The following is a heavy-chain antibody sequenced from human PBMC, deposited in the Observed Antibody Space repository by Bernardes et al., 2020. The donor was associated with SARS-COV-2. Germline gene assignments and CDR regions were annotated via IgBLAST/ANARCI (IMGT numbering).Heavy chain of an antibody. D-gene: IGHD1-26*01. Sequence: ASVKVSCKASGYTFTGHYIHWVRQAPGQGLEWMGWMNLKSGGTNYAQKFQGRVTMTRDTSISTAYMELSSLRSDDTAVYYCARDKGEGAISRALDIWGQGTTVTVSS. CDR1: GYTFTGHY. CDR3: ARDKGEGAISRALDI. V-gene: IGHV1-2*02. J-gene: IGHJ3*02. CDR2: MNLKSGGT.